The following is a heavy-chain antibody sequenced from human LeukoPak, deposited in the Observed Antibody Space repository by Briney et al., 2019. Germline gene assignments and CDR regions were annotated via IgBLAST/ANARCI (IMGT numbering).Heavy chain of an antibody. Sequence: GGSLRLSCAASGFTFSNYGMHWVRQAPGKGLEWVAFLRFDGSDKYYADSVKGRFTISRDNSKDTLYLQMNSLRAEDTAVYYCAKVNYDFWSGYSYYYYMDVWGKGTTVTVSS. J-gene: IGHJ6*03. CDR2: LRFDGSDK. D-gene: IGHD3-3*01. CDR1: GFTFSNYG. CDR3: AKVNYDFWSGYSYYYYMDV. V-gene: IGHV3-30*02.